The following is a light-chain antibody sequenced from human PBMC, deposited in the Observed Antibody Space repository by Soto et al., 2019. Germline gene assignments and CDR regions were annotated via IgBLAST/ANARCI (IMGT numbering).Light chain of an antibody. Sequence: QSALTQPASVSGSPGQSITISCTGTSSDVGDYDYVSWYQQHPGKAPKVMIYDVSNRPSGVSNRFSGSKSGNTASLTISGLQAADEADYYCSSYTSSSTVVFGGGTQLTVL. CDR2: DVS. J-gene: IGLJ3*02. V-gene: IGLV2-14*03. CDR3: SSYTSSSTVV. CDR1: SSDVGDYDY.